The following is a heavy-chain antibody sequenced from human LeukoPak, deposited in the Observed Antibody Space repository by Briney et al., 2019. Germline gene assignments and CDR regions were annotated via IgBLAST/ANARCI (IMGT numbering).Heavy chain of an antibody. D-gene: IGHD2-2*01. CDR1: GYTFTSYG. J-gene: IGHJ4*02. CDR3: ASSCSSTSCYFELDY. Sequence: ASVKVSCKASGYTFTSYGINWVRQAPGQGLEWMGWISAYNGNTNYAQKFQGRVTMTRDTSISTVYMELSSLRSEDTAVYYCASSCSSTSCYFELDYWGQGTLVTVSS. CDR2: ISAYNGNT. V-gene: IGHV1-18*01.